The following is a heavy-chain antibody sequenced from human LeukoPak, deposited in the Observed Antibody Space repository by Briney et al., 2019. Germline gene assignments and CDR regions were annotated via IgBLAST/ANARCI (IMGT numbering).Heavy chain of an antibody. CDR1: GFTFSSYW. V-gene: IGHV3-21*01. CDR3: AREGGLQLWGFGY. Sequence: GGSLRLSCAASGFTFSSYWMSWVRQAPGKGLEWVSSISSSSYIYYADSVKGRFTISRDNAKNSLYLQMNSLRAEDTAVYYCAREGGLQLWGFGYWGQGTLVTVSS. J-gene: IGHJ4*02. CDR2: ISSSSYI. D-gene: IGHD5-18*01.